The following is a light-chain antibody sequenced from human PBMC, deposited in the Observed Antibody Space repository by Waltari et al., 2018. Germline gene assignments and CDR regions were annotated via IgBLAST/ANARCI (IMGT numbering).Light chain of an antibody. Sequence: QSALTQPASVSGSPGQSITISCIGTSSDIGSYNYVSWYQHHPGKAPKLIIYDVSDRPSGVSNRFSGSKSGSTASLTISGLQAEDEADYYCSSYTADSSYVFGTGSRVTV. CDR3: SSYTADSSYV. CDR2: DVS. J-gene: IGLJ1*01. V-gene: IGLV2-14*01. CDR1: SSDIGSYNY.